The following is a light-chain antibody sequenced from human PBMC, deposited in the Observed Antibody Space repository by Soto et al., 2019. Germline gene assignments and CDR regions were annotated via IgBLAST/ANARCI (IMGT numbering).Light chain of an antibody. J-gene: IGLJ2*01. CDR2: EVI. V-gene: IGLV2-14*01. CDR3: SSYTSSSTLV. Sequence: QSVLTQPASVSGSPGQSITISCTATSSDVGAYNYVSWYQQHPGKAPKLMIYEVINRPSGVSNRFSGSKSGNTASLIISGLQAEDEADYYCSSYTSSSTLVFGGGTKLTVL. CDR1: SSDVGAYNY.